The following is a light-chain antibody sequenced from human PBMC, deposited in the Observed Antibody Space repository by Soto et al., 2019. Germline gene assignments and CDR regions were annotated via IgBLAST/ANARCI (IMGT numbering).Light chain of an antibody. V-gene: IGKV3-20*01. Sequence: EIVLTQSPGTLSLSPGARATLSCRASQSVSSSYLAWYQQKPGQAPRLLIYGASSRATGISDRFSGSGSGTDFTLNISRLEPEDFAVYYCQQYGSSPPISVGQGTRLEIK. CDR3: QQYGSSPPIS. CDR1: QSVSSSY. J-gene: IGKJ5*01. CDR2: GAS.